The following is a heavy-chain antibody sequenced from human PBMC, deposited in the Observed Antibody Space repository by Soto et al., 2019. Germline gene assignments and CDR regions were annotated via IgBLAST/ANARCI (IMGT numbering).Heavy chain of an antibody. D-gene: IGHD2-15*01. CDR2: VSTSGRST. CDR1: GFIFSEST. Sequence: EVQLVESGGGLVQPGGSLRLSCSASGFIFSESTIYWVRQVPGKGLEAISAVSTSGRSTYYADSVKDRFTISRDNSKNTLFLQMGSLRPEDTAFYYCVKQAHGLDGVAFDYWGQGTQVTVAS. V-gene: IGHV3-64D*06. CDR3: VKQAHGLDGVAFDY. J-gene: IGHJ4*02.